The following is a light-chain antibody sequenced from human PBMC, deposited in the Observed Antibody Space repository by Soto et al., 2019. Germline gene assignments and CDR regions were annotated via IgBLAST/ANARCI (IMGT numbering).Light chain of an antibody. CDR2: YDS. Sequence: SYELTQPPSVSVAPGKTARITCGGNNIGSKSFHWYQQKPGQAPVLVIYYDSDRPSGIPERFSGSNSGNTATLTISRVEAGDEADYYCQVWDSSSDRVVFGGGTKLTVL. V-gene: IGLV3-21*04. J-gene: IGLJ2*01. CDR1: NIGSKS. CDR3: QVWDSSSDRVV.